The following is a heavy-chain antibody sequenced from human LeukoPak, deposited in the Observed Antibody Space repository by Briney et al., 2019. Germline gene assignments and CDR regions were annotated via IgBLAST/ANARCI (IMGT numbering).Heavy chain of an antibody. Sequence: SVKVSCKASGDTFSSYGVTWVRQAPGQGLEWMGRIIPILGIANYAQKFQGRVTITADKTTPTAYMELSSLRSEDTAVYHCARDLEMATTLYWYFDLWGRGTLVTVSS. CDR1: GDTFSSYG. D-gene: IGHD5-24*01. CDR3: ARDLEMATTLYWYFDL. J-gene: IGHJ2*01. CDR2: IIPILGIA. V-gene: IGHV1-69*04.